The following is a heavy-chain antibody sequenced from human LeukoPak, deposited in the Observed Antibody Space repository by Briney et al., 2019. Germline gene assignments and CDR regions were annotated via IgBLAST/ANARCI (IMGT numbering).Heavy chain of an antibody. V-gene: IGHV4-38-2*02. Sequence: SETLSLTCTVSGYSMSSGYYWGWIRQPPERGLEWIGSMYHTGSTYYNPSLKSRVTMSVDTSKNQFSLKLSSVTAADTAVYYCARGYSGYDLGYWGQGTLVTVSS. CDR2: MYHTGST. D-gene: IGHD5-12*01. CDR1: GYSMSSGYY. CDR3: ARGYSGYDLGY. J-gene: IGHJ4*02.